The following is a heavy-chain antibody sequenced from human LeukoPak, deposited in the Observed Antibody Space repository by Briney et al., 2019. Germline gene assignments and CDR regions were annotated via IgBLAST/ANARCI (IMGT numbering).Heavy chain of an antibody. CDR3: PRDNVEIDPFDI. D-gene: IGHD1-1*01. Sequence: GGTLRLSCAASGFTFSSYGRHWVRQAPGKGLEGVAVIWYDGSNKYYADSVKGRFTISRDNSKHTLYLQMNSLRAEDTAVYYCPRDNVEIDPFDIWGQGTMVTVSS. J-gene: IGHJ3*02. CDR2: IWYDGSNK. CDR1: GFTFSSYG. V-gene: IGHV3-33*01.